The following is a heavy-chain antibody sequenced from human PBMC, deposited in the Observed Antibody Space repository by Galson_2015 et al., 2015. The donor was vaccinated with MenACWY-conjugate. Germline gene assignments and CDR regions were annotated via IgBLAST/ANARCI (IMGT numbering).Heavy chain of an antibody. J-gene: IGHJ4*02. Sequence: ETLSLTCTVSGGSISTYYWNWIRQSPTKGLEWIGYVYYSGSTNYNSSLKSRVTISVDTSKNQFSLKLTSVTAADTAVYYYARDISMVRGIMGLWGQGTLVTVSS. D-gene: IGHD3-10*01. CDR2: VYYSGST. CDR3: ARDISMVRGIMGL. CDR1: GGSISTYY. V-gene: IGHV4-59*01.